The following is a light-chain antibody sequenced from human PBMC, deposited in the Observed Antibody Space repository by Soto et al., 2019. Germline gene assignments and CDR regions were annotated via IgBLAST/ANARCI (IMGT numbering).Light chain of an antibody. J-gene: IGKJ4*01. CDR1: QSVSSN. Sequence: EIVMTQSPATLSVSPGERATLSCRASQSVSSNLAWYQQKPGQAPRLLIYGASTRATGIPARFSGSGSGTDFTLTISRLESEDFAVYHCQQYGSSPLTFGGGTKVDIK. CDR2: GAS. V-gene: IGKV3-15*01. CDR3: QQYGSSPLT.